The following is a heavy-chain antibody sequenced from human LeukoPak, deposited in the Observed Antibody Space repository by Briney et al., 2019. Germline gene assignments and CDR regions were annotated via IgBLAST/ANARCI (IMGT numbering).Heavy chain of an antibody. V-gene: IGHV1-69*13. D-gene: IGHD5-18*01. Sequence: SVKVSCKASGGTFSSYAISWVRQAPGQGLEWMGGIIPIFGTANYAQKFQGRVTITADESTSTAYMELSSLRSEDTAVYYCARESVDTAILDYWGQGTLVTVSS. CDR1: GGTFSSYA. CDR3: ARESVDTAILDY. J-gene: IGHJ4*02. CDR2: IIPIFGTA.